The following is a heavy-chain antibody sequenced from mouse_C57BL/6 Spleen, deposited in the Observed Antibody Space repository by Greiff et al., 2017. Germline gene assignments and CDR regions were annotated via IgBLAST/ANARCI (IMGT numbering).Heavy chain of an antibody. CDR1: GYSITSGYY. Sequence: EVKLMESGPGLVKPSQSLSLTCSVTGYSITSGYYWNWIRQFPGNKLEWMGYISYDGSNNYNPSLKNRISITRDTSKNQFFLKLNSVTTEDTATYYCARDQGGRFDYWGQGTTLTVSS. D-gene: IGHD1-1*02. CDR2: ISYDGSN. CDR3: ARDQGGRFDY. J-gene: IGHJ2*01. V-gene: IGHV3-6*01.